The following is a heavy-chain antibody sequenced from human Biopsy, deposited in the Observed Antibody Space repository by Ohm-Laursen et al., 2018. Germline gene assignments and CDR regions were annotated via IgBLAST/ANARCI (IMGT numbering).Heavy chain of an antibody. CDR1: GGSFSGYY. J-gene: IGHJ4*02. Sequence: TLSFTCAVFGGSFSGYYWSWIRQPPGKGLEWIGEINHSGSTNYNPSLKSRVTISVDTSKNQFFLKLSSVTAADTAVYYCARGRVRAVARFDYWGQGTLVTVSS. V-gene: IGHV4-34*01. CDR2: INHSGST. CDR3: ARGRVRAVARFDY. D-gene: IGHD6-19*01.